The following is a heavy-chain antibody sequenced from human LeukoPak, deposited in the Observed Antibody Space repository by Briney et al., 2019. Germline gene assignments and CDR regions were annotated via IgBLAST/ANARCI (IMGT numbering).Heavy chain of an antibody. D-gene: IGHD1-26*01. CDR1: GFTFKNYR. J-gene: IGHJ4*02. CDR3: ARNRATNDY. CDR2: MKDDGNEI. Sequence: GGSLRLSCTASGFTFKNYRMTWVRQAPGKGLEWVASMKDDGNEIQYVDSVKGRFTISRDNAKNSLYLQMNNLRAEDTAVYYCARNRATNDYWGQGTLVTVSS. V-gene: IGHV3-7*01.